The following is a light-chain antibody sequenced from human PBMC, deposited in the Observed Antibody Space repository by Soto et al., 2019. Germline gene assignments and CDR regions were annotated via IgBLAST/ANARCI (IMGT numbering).Light chain of an antibody. Sequence: DIQLTQSPSFLSTSVGDRVTLTCRASQDINNYLAWYQQKPGKVPNLLIYAASTLQSGVPSRFSGSGSGTEFTLTNTSLQPEDFATYYCLQLHSYPLTFGGGTKVEIK. CDR2: AAS. CDR3: LQLHSYPLT. V-gene: IGKV1-9*01. CDR1: QDINNY. J-gene: IGKJ4*01.